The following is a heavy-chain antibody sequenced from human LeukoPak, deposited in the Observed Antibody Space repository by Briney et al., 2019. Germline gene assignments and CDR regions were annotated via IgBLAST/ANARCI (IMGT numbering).Heavy chain of an antibody. V-gene: IGHV3-23*01. J-gene: IGHJ4*02. D-gene: IGHD3-22*01. CDR2: ISGSGGST. CDR1: GFTFGSYA. CDR3: AKCRYDSSGYQSVFDY. Sequence: GGSLRLSCAASGFTFGSYAMSWVRQAPGKGLEWVSAISGSGGSTYYADSVKGRFTISRDNSKNTLYLQMNSLRAEDTAVYYCAKCRYDSSGYQSVFDYWGQGTLVTVSS.